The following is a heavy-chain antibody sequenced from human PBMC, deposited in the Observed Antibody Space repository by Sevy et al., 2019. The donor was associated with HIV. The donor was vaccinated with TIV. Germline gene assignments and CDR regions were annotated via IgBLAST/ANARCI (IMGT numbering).Heavy chain of an antibody. Sequence: GGSLRLSCATSGFTFSTYNMNWVRQAPGKGLEWVSGISGSGGSTYYADSLKGRFTIFRDNSKSTVHLQMNSLRAEDTAVYYCAKGDRTFYGLDVWGQRTTVTVSS. CDR2: ISGSGGST. CDR3: AKGDRTFYGLDV. D-gene: IGHD2-15*01. J-gene: IGHJ6*02. V-gene: IGHV3-23*01. CDR1: GFTFSTYN.